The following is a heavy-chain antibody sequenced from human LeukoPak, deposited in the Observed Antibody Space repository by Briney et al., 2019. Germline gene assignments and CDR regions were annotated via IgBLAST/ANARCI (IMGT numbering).Heavy chain of an antibody. CDR2: ISSSSSYI. V-gene: IGHV3-21*01. Sequence: GGSLRLSCAASGFTFSSYSMNWVRQAPGKGLEWVSSISSSSSYIYYADSVKGRFIISRDNAKNSLYLQMNSLRAEDTAVYYCARGAVAGTGGWGQGTLVTVSS. J-gene: IGHJ4*02. CDR1: GFTFSSYS. D-gene: IGHD6-19*01. CDR3: ARGAVAGTGG.